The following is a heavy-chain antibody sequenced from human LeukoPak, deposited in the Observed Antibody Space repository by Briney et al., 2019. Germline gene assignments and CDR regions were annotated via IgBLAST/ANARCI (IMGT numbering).Heavy chain of an antibody. V-gene: IGHV3-53*01. CDR1: GLTGSHNY. CDR3: IVFGDSNH. Sequence: GGSLRLSYAASGLTGSHNYVSWVRQAPGKGLEWVSAIHTSGDTCYADSVKGRFTISRDTSKNTLYLQINSLRVEGTAVYYCIVFGDSNHWGQGTLVTVSS. J-gene: IGHJ5*02. D-gene: IGHD4-17*01. CDR2: IHTSGDT.